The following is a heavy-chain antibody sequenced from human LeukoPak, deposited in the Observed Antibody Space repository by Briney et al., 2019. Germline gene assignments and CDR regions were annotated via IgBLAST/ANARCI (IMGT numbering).Heavy chain of an antibody. D-gene: IGHD3-10*01. CDR3: ARYMVRGVIITAGDDY. CDR1: GGSISSSNW. V-gene: IGHV4-4*02. CDR2: IYHSGST. Sequence: SETLSLTCAVSGGSISSSNWWSWVRQPPGKGLEWIGEIYHSGSTNYNPSLKSRVTISVDTSKNQFSLKLSSVTAADTAVYYCARYMVRGVIITAGDDYWGQGTLVTVSS. J-gene: IGHJ4*02.